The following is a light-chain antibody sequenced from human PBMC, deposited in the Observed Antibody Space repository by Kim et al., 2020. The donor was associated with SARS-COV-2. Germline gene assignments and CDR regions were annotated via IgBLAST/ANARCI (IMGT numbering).Light chain of an antibody. CDR2: EVT. J-gene: IGLJ1*01. V-gene: IGLV2-18*02. CDR1: GNDVGGYSSH. CDR3: SSITRSGTYV. Sequence: HSVTISCPGPGNDVGGYSSHVSWYQQPPGSAPNLVISEVTQRPSGVPHRFSGSKSGNTASLTISGLQAEDEADYYCSSITRSGTYVFGTGTKVTVL.